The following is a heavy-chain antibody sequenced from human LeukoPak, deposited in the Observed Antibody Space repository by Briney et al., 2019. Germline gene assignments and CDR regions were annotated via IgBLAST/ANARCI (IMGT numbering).Heavy chain of an antibody. V-gene: IGHV1-18*01. CDR1: GYTFTSYG. CDR3: ASLGNGEIEFDY. Sequence: ASVKVSCKASGYTFTSYGISWVRQAPGQGLEWMGWISAYNGNTNYAQKFQGRVTMTRDTSTSTVYMELSSLRSEDTAVYYCASLGNGEIEFDYWGQGTLVTVSS. J-gene: IGHJ4*02. D-gene: IGHD4-17*01. CDR2: ISAYNGNT.